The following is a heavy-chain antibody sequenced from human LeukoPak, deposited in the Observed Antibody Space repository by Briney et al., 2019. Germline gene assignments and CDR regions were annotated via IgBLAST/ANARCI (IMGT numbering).Heavy chain of an antibody. CDR3: ARDRRGIVVVPASPNWFDP. D-gene: IGHD2-2*01. V-gene: IGHV1-2*06. Sequence: ASVTVSCKASGYTFTGYYMHWVRQAPGQGLEWMGRINPNSGGTNYAQKFQGRVTMTRDTSISTAYMELSRLRSDDTAVYYCARDRRGIVVVPASPNWFDPWGQGTLVTVSS. CDR1: GYTFTGYY. CDR2: INPNSGGT. J-gene: IGHJ5*02.